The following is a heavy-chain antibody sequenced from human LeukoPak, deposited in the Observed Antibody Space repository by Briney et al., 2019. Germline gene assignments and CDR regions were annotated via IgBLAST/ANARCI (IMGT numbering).Heavy chain of an antibody. CDR3: ARRITIAAAGWGYGMDV. CDR2: IRHDGSDK. Sequence: GGSLRLSCAASGFTFSSHSMNWVRQAPGKGLEWVANIRHDGSDKKYVDSVKGRFTISRDNAENLLFLQMNSLRAEDAAVYYCARRITIAAAGWGYGMDVWGQGTTVTVSS. D-gene: IGHD6-13*01. V-gene: IGHV3-7*03. CDR1: GFTFSSHS. J-gene: IGHJ6*02.